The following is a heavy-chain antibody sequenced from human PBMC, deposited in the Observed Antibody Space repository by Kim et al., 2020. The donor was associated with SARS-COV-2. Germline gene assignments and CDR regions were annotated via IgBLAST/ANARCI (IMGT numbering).Heavy chain of an antibody. Sequence: GGSLRLSCAVSGFFFSDHHLDWVRQAPGKGLEWVGRSRNKVDSYITHYAASVKGRFIISRDDSTNSLHLQMNSLKTEDTAVYFCARVFTVVGGPNHGMDVWGQGTTVTVYS. CDR3: ARVFTVVGGPNHGMDV. CDR2: SRNKVDSYIT. D-gene: IGHD2-2*01. V-gene: IGHV3-72*01. J-gene: IGHJ6*02. CDR1: GFFFSDHH.